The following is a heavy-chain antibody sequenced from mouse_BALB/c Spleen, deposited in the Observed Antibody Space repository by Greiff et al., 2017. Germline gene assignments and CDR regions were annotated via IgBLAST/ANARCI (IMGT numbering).Heavy chain of an antibody. V-gene: IGHV3-1*02. CDR2: IHYSGST. J-gene: IGHJ4*01. CDR1: GYSITSGYS. CDR3: ARRVYYGKEYAMDY. Sequence: EVQLVESGPYLVKPSQSLSLTCTVTGYSITSGYSWPWIRQFPGNKLEWMGYIHYSGSTNYNPSLKSRISITRDTSKNQFFLQLNSVTTEDTATYYCARRVYYGKEYAMDYWGQGTSGTVSA. D-gene: IGHD1-1*01.